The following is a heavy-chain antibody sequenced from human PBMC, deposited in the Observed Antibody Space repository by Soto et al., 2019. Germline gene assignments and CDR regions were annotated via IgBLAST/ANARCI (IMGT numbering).Heavy chain of an antibody. Sequence: QVLLVQSGPEVKKPGSSVKVSCKASGGTFNNYAINWVRQAPGKGLEWMGGIIPTFGTGNHAQKFQGRVTITADESTPSAYMELSRLRSEDTAIYYCASFDGTLVRGGRSSPYEMDVWGHGTTVIVSS. J-gene: IGHJ6*02. CDR3: ASFDGTLVRGGRSSPYEMDV. D-gene: IGHD3-10*01. CDR1: GGTFNNYA. V-gene: IGHV1-69*01. CDR2: IIPTFGTG.